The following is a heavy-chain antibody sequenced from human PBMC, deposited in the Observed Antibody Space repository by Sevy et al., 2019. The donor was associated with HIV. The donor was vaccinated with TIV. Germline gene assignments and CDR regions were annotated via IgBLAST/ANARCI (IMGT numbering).Heavy chain of an antibody. CDR1: GFSFSRYA. CDR2: ISDSGGST. Sequence: GGSLRLSCAASGFSFSRYAMKWVRQAPGKGLEWVSSISDSGGSTYYADSVKGRFTISRDNSKNTLYLQMNSLRDEDTAVYYCASLPTPYGGYPYYFDYWGQGTLVTVSS. D-gene: IGHD5-12*01. V-gene: IGHV3-23*01. J-gene: IGHJ4*02. CDR3: ASLPTPYGGYPYYFDY.